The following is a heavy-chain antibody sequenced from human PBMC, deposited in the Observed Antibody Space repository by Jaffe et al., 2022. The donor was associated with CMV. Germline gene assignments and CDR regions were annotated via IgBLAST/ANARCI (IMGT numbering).Heavy chain of an antibody. V-gene: IGHV3-74*01. Sequence: EVQLVESGGGLVQPGGSLRLSCAASGFTFSSYWMHWVRQAPGKGLVWVSRINGAGNSVTYADSVKGRFTISRDNAKNTLYLQMNSLRAEDTAVYYCARGVVGAGTWFDPWGQGTLVTVSS. D-gene: IGHD1-26*01. CDR2: INGAGNSV. CDR1: GFTFSSYW. CDR3: ARGVVGAGTWFDP. J-gene: IGHJ5*02.